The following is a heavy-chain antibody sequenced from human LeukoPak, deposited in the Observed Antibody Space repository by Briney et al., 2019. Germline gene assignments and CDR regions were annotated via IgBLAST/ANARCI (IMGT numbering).Heavy chain of an antibody. CDR1: GFPFSNYW. V-gene: IGHV3-7*03. CDR3: ARIGYSSSSLDF. CDR2: IKQDGSMK. J-gene: IGHJ4*02. D-gene: IGHD4-11*01. Sequence: GGSLRLSCATSGFPFSNYWMTWVRQAPGKGLEWVANIKQDGSMKYYVDSVKGRFTISRDNSKNSVYLQMISLRAEDTAVYKCARIGYSSSSLDFWGRGTLVTVSS.